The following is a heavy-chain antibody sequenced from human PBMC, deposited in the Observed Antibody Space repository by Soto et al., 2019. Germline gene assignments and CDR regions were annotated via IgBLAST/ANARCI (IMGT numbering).Heavy chain of an antibody. CDR2: ISYDGSNK. J-gene: IGHJ4*02. V-gene: IGHV3-30-3*01. CDR3: AREYCSGGSCYSMGVLDY. D-gene: IGHD2-15*01. CDR1: GFTFSSYA. Sequence: QVQLAESGGGVVQPGRSLRLSCAASGFTFSSYAMHWVRQAPGKGLEWVAVISYDGSNKYYADSVKGRFTISRDNSKNTLYLQMNSLRAEDTAVYYCAREYCSGGSCYSMGVLDYWGQGTLVTVSS.